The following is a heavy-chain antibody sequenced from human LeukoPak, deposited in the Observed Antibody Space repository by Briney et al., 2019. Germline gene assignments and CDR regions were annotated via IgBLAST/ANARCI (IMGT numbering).Heavy chain of an antibody. CDR2: ISGSGSNI. V-gene: IGHV3-23*01. CDR3: AKHTSIAAAGTQMFDY. J-gene: IGHJ4*02. Sequence: PGGSLRLSCTASGFTFHNYAISWVRQAPGRGLEWVSGISGSGSNIYYADSVKGRFTISRDNSKSTVFLQMNSLTAEDTAVYYCAKHTSIAAAGTQMFDYWGQGTLVTVSS. CDR1: GFTFHNYA. D-gene: IGHD6-13*01.